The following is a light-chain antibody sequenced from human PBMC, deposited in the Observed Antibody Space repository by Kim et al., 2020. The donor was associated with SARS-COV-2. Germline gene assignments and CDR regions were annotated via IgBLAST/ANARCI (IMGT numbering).Light chain of an antibody. V-gene: IGLV2-14*03. J-gene: IGLJ1*01. CDR3: GSYTSSTTYV. Sequence: QSVLTQPASVSGSPGQSITISCTGTSSDVGGYNSVSWYQQRPDKAPKLMIYDVSERPSGVSDRFSGSKSGNTASLTISGLQAEDEADYYCGSYTSSTTYVFGTGTQLTVL. CDR2: DVS. CDR1: SSDVGGYNS.